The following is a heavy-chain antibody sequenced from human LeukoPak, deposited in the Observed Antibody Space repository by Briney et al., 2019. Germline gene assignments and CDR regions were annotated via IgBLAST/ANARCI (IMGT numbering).Heavy chain of an antibody. D-gene: IGHD6-13*01. CDR3: ARGRGIAAAGPHDP. Sequence: GRSLRLSCAASGFTFSSYAMHWVRQAPGKGLEWVAVISYDGSNKYYADSVKGRFTISRDNSKNTLYLQMNSLRAEDTAVYYCARGRGIAAAGPHDPRGQGTLVTVSS. J-gene: IGHJ5*02. CDR2: ISYDGSNK. V-gene: IGHV3-30-3*01. CDR1: GFTFSSYA.